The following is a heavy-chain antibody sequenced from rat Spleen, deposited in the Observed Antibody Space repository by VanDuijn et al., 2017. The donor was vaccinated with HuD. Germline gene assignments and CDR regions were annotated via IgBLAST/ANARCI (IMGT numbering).Heavy chain of an antibody. D-gene: IGHD1-1*01. CDR2: IYYDSSKM. CDR3: AGPITTVVSFDY. Sequence: EVQLVESDGGLVQPGRSLKLSCAASGFTFSNYGMHWIRQATKEGLEWIAMIYYDSSKMYYADTVKGRFTISRDNSKNTRYLEMNSLRSEDTAMYYCAGPITTVVSFDYWGQGVMVTVSS. V-gene: IGHV5-54*01. CDR1: GFTFSNYG. J-gene: IGHJ2*01.